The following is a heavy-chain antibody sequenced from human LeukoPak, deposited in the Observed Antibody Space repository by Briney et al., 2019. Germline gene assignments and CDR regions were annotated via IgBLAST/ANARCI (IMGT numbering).Heavy chain of an antibody. V-gene: IGHV3-30*19. D-gene: IGHD3-10*01. CDR3: ARTMVRGTVVPDY. CDR2: ISYDGSNK. Sequence: GRSLRLSCAASGFTFSSYGMHWVRQAPGKGLEWVAVISYDGSNKYYADTVKGRFTISRDNSKNTLYLQMNSLRAEDTAVYYCARTMVRGTVVPDYWGQGTLVTVSS. J-gene: IGHJ4*02. CDR1: GFTFSSYG.